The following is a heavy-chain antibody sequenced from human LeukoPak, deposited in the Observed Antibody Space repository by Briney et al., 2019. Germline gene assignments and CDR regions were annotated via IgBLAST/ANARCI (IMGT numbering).Heavy chain of an antibody. Sequence: SQTLSLTCTVSGYAIISGGFSWNWIRQPPGKGLEWIGCIYDRGPAHYNPSLKSRFTISVDRPKNQFFLNVTSLTAADTAVYYCARVWDLAAAANSFDIWGQGTMVTVSS. CDR1: GYAIISGGFS. CDR3: ARVWDLAAAANSFDI. D-gene: IGHD6-13*01. V-gene: IGHV4-30-2*01. CDR2: IYDRGPA. J-gene: IGHJ3*02.